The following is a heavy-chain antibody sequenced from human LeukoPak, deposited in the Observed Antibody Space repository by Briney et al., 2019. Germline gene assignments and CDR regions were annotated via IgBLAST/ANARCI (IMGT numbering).Heavy chain of an antibody. V-gene: IGHV3-21*01. J-gene: IGHJ4*02. D-gene: IGHD1-26*01. CDR3: AKDVGKWESLHFFDY. CDR1: GFTFSSYS. Sequence: GGSLRLSGAASGFTFSSYSMNWVRQAPGKGLEWVSSISSSSSYIYYADSVKGRFTISRDNAKNSLYLQVNSLRAEDTAVYYCAKDVGKWESLHFFDYWGQGTLVTVSS. CDR2: ISSSSSYI.